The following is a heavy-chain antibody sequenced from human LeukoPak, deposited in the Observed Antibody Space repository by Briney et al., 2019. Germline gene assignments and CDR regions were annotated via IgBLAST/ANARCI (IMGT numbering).Heavy chain of an antibody. V-gene: IGHV3-9*03. CDR2: ISWNSGSI. CDR3: AKEGPIVGGYFDY. CDR1: GFTFDDYA. D-gene: IGHD3-22*01. J-gene: IGHJ4*02. Sequence: GGSLRLSCAASGFTFDDYAMHWVRQAPGKGLEWVSGISWNSGSIGYADSVKGRFTISRDNAKNSLYLQMNSLRAEDMALYYCAKEGPIVGGYFDYWGQGTLVTVSS.